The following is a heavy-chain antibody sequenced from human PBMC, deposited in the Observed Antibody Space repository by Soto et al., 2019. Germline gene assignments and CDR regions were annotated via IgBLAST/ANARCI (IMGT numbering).Heavy chain of an antibody. V-gene: IGHV4-39*01. J-gene: IGHJ2*01. CDR2: IYYSGST. Sequence: SETLSLTCTVSGGSISSSSYYWGWIRQPPGKGLEWIGSIYYSGSTYYNPSLKSRVTISVDTSKNQFSLKLSSVTAADTAVYYCARREEWYFDLWGRGTLVTVSS. CDR1: GGSISSSSYY. D-gene: IGHD1-26*01. CDR3: ARREEWYFDL.